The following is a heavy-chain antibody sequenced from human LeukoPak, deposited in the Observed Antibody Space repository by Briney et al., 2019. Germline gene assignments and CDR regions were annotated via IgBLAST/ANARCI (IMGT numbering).Heavy chain of an antibody. V-gene: IGHV3-48*01. CDR2: ISSSSSTI. D-gene: IGHD3-10*01. CDR3: AREAGSGYFDY. Sequence: GGSLRLSCAASGFTFSSYEMNWVRQAPGKGLEWVSYISSSSSTIYYADSAKGRFTISRDNAKNSLYLQMNSLRAEDTAVYYCAREAGSGYFDYWGQGTLVTVSS. CDR1: GFTFSSYE. J-gene: IGHJ4*02.